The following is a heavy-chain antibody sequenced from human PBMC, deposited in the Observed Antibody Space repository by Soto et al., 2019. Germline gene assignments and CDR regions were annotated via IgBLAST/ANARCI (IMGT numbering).Heavy chain of an antibody. V-gene: IGHV4-38-2*01. J-gene: IGHJ3*02. D-gene: IGHD3-22*01. CDR1: GYSISSGYY. Sequence: WETLSLTCAVSGYSISSGYYWGWIRQPPGKGLEWIGSIYHSGSTYYNPSLKSRVTISVDTSKNQFSLKLSSVTAADTAVYDCARVNSSGLKAFDIWGQGTMVT. CDR3: ARVNSSGLKAFDI. CDR2: IYHSGST.